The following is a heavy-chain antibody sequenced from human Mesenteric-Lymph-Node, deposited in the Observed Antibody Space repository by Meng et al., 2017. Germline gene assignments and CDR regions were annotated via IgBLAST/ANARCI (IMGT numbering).Heavy chain of an antibody. CDR2: ISSSGSTI. CDR3: ARDHFIKYYYDSSGYRGDAFDI. D-gene: IGHD3-22*01. V-gene: IGHV3-48*03. J-gene: IGHJ3*02. Sequence: GESLKISCAASGLTFSHYSMNWVRQAPGKGLEWVSYISSSGSTIYYADSVKGRFTISRDNAKNSLYLQMNSLRAEDTAVYYCARDHFIKYYYDSSGYRGDAFDIWGQGTMVTVSS. CDR1: GLTFSHYS.